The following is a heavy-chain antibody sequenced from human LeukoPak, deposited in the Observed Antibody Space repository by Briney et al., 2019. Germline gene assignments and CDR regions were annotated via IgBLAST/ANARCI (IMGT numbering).Heavy chain of an antibody. D-gene: IGHD5-12*01. J-gene: IGHJ4*02. Sequence: GGSLRLSCVASGFTFSYAWMNWVRQAPGKGLGWVGRIKSKSDGGATDYTAPVKGRFTISRDDSENTLYLHMSSLGTEDTGVYYCYTVLVWGGYDAKETDKWGQGTLVTVSS. V-gene: IGHV3-15*01. CDR2: IKSKSDGGAT. CDR3: YTVLVWGGYDAKETDK. CDR1: GFTFSYAW.